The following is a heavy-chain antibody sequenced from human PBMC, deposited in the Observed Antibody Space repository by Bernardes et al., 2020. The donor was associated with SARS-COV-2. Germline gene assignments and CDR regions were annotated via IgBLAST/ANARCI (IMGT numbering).Heavy chain of an antibody. D-gene: IGHD2-8*01. V-gene: IGHV3-23*01. CDR3: AKGLVWPRDGDYYCYGMDV. CDR1: GFSFSSYA. CDR2: IRGSGGST. J-gene: IGHJ6*02. Sequence: GGSLSLSCAASGFSFSSYATSCVRLAPGKGLEWDSVIRGSGGSTYYADSVKGPSTPSRDNSKNTLYLQMISLRAVDTAVYYGAKGLVWPRDGDYYCYGMDVWGQGTTVTVSS.